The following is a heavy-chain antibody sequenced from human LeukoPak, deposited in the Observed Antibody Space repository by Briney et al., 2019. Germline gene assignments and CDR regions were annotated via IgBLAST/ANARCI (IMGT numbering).Heavy chain of an antibody. V-gene: IGHV3-23*01. Sequence: GGSLRLSCAASEFTFSSYAMSWVRQTPGKGLEWVSGIRSTGGGTYYADSVKGRFTISRDNSKNTLYLQMNSLRAEDTAVYYCAIELAAVGVPSFDSWGQGTLVTVSS. CDR1: EFTFSSYA. CDR2: IRSTGGGT. CDR3: AIELAAVGVPSFDS. D-gene: IGHD6-13*01. J-gene: IGHJ4*02.